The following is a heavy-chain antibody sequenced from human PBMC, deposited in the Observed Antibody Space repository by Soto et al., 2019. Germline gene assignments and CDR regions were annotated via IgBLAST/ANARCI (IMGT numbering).Heavy chain of an antibody. CDR3: ARGAGYDYCVDY. CDR2: VHRDGSST. CDR1: GFTFSGNW. J-gene: IGHJ4*02. V-gene: IGHV3-74*01. Sequence: EVQLVESGGDLVQPGGSLRLSCAASGFTFSGNWMHWVRLAPGQGLVWGARVHRDGSSTSYADSVKGRFTISRDNAKNPVYLQMNSLRAEATAVYYCARGAGYDYCVDYWGQGTLVTVSS. D-gene: IGHD3-16*01.